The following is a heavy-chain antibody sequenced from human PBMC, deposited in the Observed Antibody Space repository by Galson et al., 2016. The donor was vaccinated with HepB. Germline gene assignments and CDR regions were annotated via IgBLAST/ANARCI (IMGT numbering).Heavy chain of an antibody. CDR1: GDTFSSYA. CDR3: ARASRDADWEPFDF. J-gene: IGHJ4*02. D-gene: IGHD1-26*01. Sequence: SVKVSCKASGDTFSSYAISWVRQAPGQGLEWMGGIIPIFGTPNYAQNFQGRVTITADESTSTVYMELRSLRSADTAVYYCARASRDADWEPFDFWGQGTLVTVSS. V-gene: IGHV1-69*13. CDR2: IIPIFGTP.